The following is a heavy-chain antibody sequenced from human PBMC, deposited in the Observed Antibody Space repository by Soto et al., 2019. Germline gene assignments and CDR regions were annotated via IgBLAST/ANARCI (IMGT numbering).Heavy chain of an antibody. Sequence: ASVKVSCKASGGTFSSYTISWVRQAPGQGLEWMGRIIPILGIANYAQKFQGRVTITADKSTSTAYMELSSLRSEDTAVYYCAREKVSGLATRSSRNLYFQHWGQGTLVTVSS. CDR1: GGTFSSYT. CDR3: AREKVSGLATRSSRNLYFQH. D-gene: IGHD5-12*01. CDR2: IIPILGIA. V-gene: IGHV1-69*04. J-gene: IGHJ1*01.